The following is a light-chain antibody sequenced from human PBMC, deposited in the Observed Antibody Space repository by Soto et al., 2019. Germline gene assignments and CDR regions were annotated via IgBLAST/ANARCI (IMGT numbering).Light chain of an antibody. V-gene: IGKV4-1*01. Sequence: DIVMTQSPDSLAVSLGERATINCKSSQSVLYSSNNKNYLAWYQQKPGQPPKLLIYWASTRESGVPDRFSGSGSATDFPLTISSLQAEDVAVYYCQQYYSTRKTFGQGTKLEIK. CDR3: QQYYSTRKT. CDR2: WAS. J-gene: IGKJ2*01. CDR1: QSVLYSSNNKNY.